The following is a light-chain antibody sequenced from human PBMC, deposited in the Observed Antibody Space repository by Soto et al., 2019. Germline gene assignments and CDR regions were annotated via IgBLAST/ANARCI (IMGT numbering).Light chain of an antibody. CDR3: QQRSN. CDR1: QSVSSSY. CDR2: DAS. J-gene: IGKJ5*01. V-gene: IGKV3D-20*02. Sequence: EIVLTQSPGTLSLSPGERATLSCRASQSVSSSYLAWYQQKPGQAPRLLIYDASNRATGIPARFSGSGSGTDFTLTISSLGPEDFAVYYCQQRSNFGQGTRLE.